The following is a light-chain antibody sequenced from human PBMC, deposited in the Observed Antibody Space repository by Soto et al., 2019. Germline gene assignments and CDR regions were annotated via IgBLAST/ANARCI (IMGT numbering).Light chain of an antibody. J-gene: IGLJ2*01. CDR2: EVT. CDR3: ASYTTINHVV. CDR1: ASDVGGYDY. Sequence: SVLTQPASVSGSPGQSITISCTGTASDVGGYDYVSWYQQHPGKAPKLMIYEVTNRPSGISNRFSGSKSGNTASLTISGLQTEDEADYYCASYTTINHVVFGGGTKLTVL. V-gene: IGLV2-14*01.